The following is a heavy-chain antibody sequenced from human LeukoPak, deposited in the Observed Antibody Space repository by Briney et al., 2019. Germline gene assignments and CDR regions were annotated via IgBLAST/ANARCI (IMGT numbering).Heavy chain of an antibody. CDR2: ISYDESKK. Sequence: GGSLRLSCAASGFTFSSYWMSWVRQAPGKGLEWVAIISYDESKKDHADSVKGRFTISRDNSKNTLYLQMNSLRAEDTAVYYCGRDDHWGQGTLVTVSS. J-gene: IGHJ4*02. V-gene: IGHV3-30*03. CDR1: GFTFSSYW. CDR3: GRDDH.